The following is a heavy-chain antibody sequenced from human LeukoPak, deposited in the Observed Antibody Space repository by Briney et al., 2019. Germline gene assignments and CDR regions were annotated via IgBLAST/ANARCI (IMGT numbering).Heavy chain of an antibody. Sequence: SETLFFTCSVCGGFISCHYWSWLRKPPAKLLEWIGYFYYSGSTNYNPSLKSRVTISVDTSKNQFSLKLSSVTAADTAVYYCATGGYSYGYGGYYYYMDVWGKGTTVTVSS. CDR1: GGFISCHY. CDR3: ATGGYSYGYGGYYYYMDV. V-gene: IGHV4-59*11. CDR2: FYYSGST. J-gene: IGHJ6*03. D-gene: IGHD5-18*01.